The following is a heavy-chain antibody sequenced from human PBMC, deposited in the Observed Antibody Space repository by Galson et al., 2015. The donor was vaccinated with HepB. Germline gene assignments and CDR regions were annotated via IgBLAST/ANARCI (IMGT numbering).Heavy chain of an antibody. CDR2: ISGSGGST. CDR1: GFTFSSYA. Sequence: LRLSCAASGFTFSSYAMSWVRQAPGKGLEWVSAISGSGGSTYYADSVKGRFTISRDNSKNTLYLQMNSLRAEDTAVYYCAKGRPYCSGGSCYAFLKYYFDYWGQGTLVTVSS. D-gene: IGHD2-15*01. J-gene: IGHJ4*02. V-gene: IGHV3-23*01. CDR3: AKGRPYCSGGSCYAFLKYYFDY.